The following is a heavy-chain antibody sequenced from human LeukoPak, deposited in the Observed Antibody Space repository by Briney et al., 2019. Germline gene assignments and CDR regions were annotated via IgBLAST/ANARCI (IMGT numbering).Heavy chain of an antibody. CDR3: AKVVDTSGWYFDY. CDR2: ISGSGGST. CDR1: GFTFSSYG. Sequence: PGGTLRLSCAASGFTFSSYGMSWVRQAPGKGLEWVSAISGSGGSTYYADSVKGRFTISRDNSKNTLYLQMNSLRAEDTAVYYCAKVVDTSGWYFDYWGQGTLVTVSS. V-gene: IGHV3-23*01. D-gene: IGHD6-19*01. J-gene: IGHJ4*02.